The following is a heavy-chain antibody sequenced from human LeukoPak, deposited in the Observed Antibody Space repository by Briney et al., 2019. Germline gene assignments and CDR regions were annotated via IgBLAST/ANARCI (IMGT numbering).Heavy chain of an antibody. V-gene: IGHV3-48*03. J-gene: IGHJ4*02. CDR2: ISSSGGTI. CDR1: GFTFSSYE. D-gene: IGHD3-3*01. Sequence: RGSLRLSSAASGFTFSSYEMKSVCQAPGKGLGWVSYISSSGGTIYYADSVKGRFTISRDNAKLSLYLQMNSMRAEDTAGYFCARDGGLHPGYWGQGTLVTVSS. CDR3: ARDGGLHPGY.